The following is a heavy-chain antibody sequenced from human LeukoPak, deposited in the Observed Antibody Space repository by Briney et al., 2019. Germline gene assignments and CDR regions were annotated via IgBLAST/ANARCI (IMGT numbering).Heavy chain of an antibody. CDR3: ARDPGSLGSGMDV. Sequence: SETLSLTCTVSGASIRSYYWSWIRQPPGKGLEWIGYIYNSGSTNYNPSLKSRVTMSVDTSKNQFSLKLSSVTAADAAMYYCARDPGSLGSGMDVWGQGTTVTVSS. CDR1: GASIRSYY. CDR2: IYNSGST. V-gene: IGHV4-59*12. J-gene: IGHJ6*02. D-gene: IGHD3-10*01.